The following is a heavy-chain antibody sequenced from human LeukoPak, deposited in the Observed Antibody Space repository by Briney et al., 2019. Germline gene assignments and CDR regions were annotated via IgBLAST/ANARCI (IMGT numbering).Heavy chain of an antibody. CDR3: ARQDSYDGSRFFDY. Sequence: GESLKISCKGSGYSFTSYWIGWVRQMPGKGLEWMGIIFPGDSDTRYSPSFQGQVTISADKSISTAYPQWSSLKASDTAMYYCARQDSYDGSRFFDYWGQGTLVTVSS. CDR1: GYSFTSYW. V-gene: IGHV5-51*01. J-gene: IGHJ4*02. D-gene: IGHD5-18*01. CDR2: IFPGDSDT.